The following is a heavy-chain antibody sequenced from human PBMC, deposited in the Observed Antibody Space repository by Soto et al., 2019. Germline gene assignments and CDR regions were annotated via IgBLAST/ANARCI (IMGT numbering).Heavy chain of an antibody. V-gene: IGHV4-59*01. D-gene: IGHD3-10*01. Sequence: SETLSLTCTVSGGSISSYYWSWIRQPPGKGLEWIGYIYYSGSTNYNPSLKSRVTISVDTSKNQFSLKLSSVTAADTAVYYCARYIGDYYGSGSYQMGGYYFDYWGQGTLVTVSS. CDR2: IYYSGST. CDR3: ARYIGDYYGSGSYQMGGYYFDY. J-gene: IGHJ4*02. CDR1: GGSISSYY.